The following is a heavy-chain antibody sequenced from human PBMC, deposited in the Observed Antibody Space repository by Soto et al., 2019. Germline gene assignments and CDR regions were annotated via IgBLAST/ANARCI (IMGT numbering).Heavy chain of an antibody. CDR2: IYYSGST. V-gene: IGHV4-59*01. Sequence: SETLSLTCTVSGGSISSYNWSWIRQPPGKGLEWIGYIYYSGSTNYNPSLKSRITISVDTSKNQFSLKLSSVTAGDTGVYYCARDQTWNVVAFDIWGQGTMVTVSS. CDR3: ARDQTWNVVAFDI. J-gene: IGHJ3*02. D-gene: IGHD1-1*01. CDR1: GGSISSYN.